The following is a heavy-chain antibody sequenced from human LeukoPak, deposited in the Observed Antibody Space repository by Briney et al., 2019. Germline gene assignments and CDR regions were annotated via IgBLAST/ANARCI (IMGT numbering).Heavy chain of an antibody. CDR3: ARAKGYSSSWYDYSDFDY. D-gene: IGHD6-13*01. Sequence: ASVKVSCKASGYTFTSYAMHWVRQAPGQRLEWIGWINAGNGNTKYSQKFQGRVTITRDTSASTAYMELSSLRSEDTAVYYCARAKGYSSSWYDYSDFDYWGQGTLVTVSS. CDR2: INAGNGNT. CDR1: GYTFTSYA. J-gene: IGHJ4*02. V-gene: IGHV1-3*01.